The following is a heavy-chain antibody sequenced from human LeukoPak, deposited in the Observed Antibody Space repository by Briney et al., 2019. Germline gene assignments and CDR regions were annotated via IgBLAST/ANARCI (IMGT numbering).Heavy chain of an antibody. Sequence: ASVKVSCKASGYTFTGYYMHWVRHAPGQGLEWMGWINPNSGGTNYAQKFQGRVTMTRDTSISTAYMELSRLRSDDTAVYYCARSETAYGDYAVWGQGTLVTVSS. CDR2: INPNSGGT. CDR1: GYTFTGYY. CDR3: ARSETAYGDYAV. J-gene: IGHJ4*02. D-gene: IGHD4-17*01. V-gene: IGHV1-2*02.